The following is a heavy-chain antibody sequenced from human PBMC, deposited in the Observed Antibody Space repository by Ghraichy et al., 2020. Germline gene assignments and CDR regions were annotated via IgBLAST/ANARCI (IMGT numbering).Heavy chain of an antibody. CDR1: GFTFSIYI. J-gene: IGHJ1*01. CDR3: ARAGSQNYYDTSLHHGDY. V-gene: IGHV3-48*02. D-gene: IGHD3-22*01. Sequence: GGSLRLSCVASGFTFSIYIMNWVRQAPGKGLEWLSYISGSSTTIYYADSVKGRFTISRDNAKNSLYLQMNSLRDGDTAVYYCARAGSQNYYDTSLHHGDYWGQGTQVTVSS. CDR2: ISGSSTTI.